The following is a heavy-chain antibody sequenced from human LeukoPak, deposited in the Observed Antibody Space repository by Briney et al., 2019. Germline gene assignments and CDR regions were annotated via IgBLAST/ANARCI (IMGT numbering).Heavy chain of an antibody. CDR1: GYTYTSYG. CDR3: ATARGPGSYMDWFDP. D-gene: IGHD1-26*01. CDR2: ISAYNGDT. J-gene: IGHJ5*02. V-gene: IGHV1-18*01. Sequence: GASVKVSCKASGYTYTSYGISWVRQAPGQGLEWMGWISAYNGDTHYAQKFQGRVTMTEDTSTDTAYMELSSLRSEDTAVYYCATARGPGSYMDWFDPWGQGTLVTVSS.